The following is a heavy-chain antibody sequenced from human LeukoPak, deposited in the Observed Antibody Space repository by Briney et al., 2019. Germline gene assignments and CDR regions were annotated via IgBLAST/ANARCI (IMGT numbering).Heavy chain of an antibody. Sequence: GGSLRLSCAASGFTFSSYGMHWVRQAPGKGLEWVAVIWYDGSNKYYADSVKGRFTISRDNSKNTLSLQMNSLRAEDTAVYYCAKDQAPHDFAFDYWGQGTLVTVSS. CDR2: IWYDGSNK. J-gene: IGHJ4*02. CDR1: GFTFSSYG. V-gene: IGHV3-30*02. D-gene: IGHD3-3*01. CDR3: AKDQAPHDFAFDY.